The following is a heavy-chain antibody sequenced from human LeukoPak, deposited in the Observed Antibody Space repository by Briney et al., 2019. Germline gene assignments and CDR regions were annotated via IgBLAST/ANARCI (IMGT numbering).Heavy chain of an antibody. D-gene: IGHD3-22*01. V-gene: IGHV3-7*01. CDR3: ARDHHRRLYDSQARDTFDI. CDR2: IKEDESEK. Sequence: GGSLRLSCAASGFTFSNYWMRWVRQAPGNGPEWVANIKEDESEKNYVDSVKGRFTISRDSAKTSLYLQMNSLRAEDTAVYYCARDHHRRLYDSQARDTFDIWGQGTMVTVSS. CDR1: GFTFSNYW. J-gene: IGHJ3*02.